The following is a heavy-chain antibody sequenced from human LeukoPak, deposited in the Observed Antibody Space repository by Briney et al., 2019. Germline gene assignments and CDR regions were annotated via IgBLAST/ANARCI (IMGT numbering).Heavy chain of an antibody. Sequence: GGSLRLSCAASGFTFSSYAISWVRQAPGKGLEWVSTMRGSGMTPKYADSVKGRFTISRDNSNNTLYLQMNSLRAEDTAVYYCAKDSTPYSGNTFYFDYWGQGTLVTVSS. D-gene: IGHD1-7*01. V-gene: IGHV3-23*01. J-gene: IGHJ4*02. CDR3: AKDSTPYSGNTFYFDY. CDR1: GFTFSSYA. CDR2: MRGSGMTP.